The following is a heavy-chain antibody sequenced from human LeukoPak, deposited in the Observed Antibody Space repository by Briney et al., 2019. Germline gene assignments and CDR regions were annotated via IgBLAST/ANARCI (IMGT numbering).Heavy chain of an antibody. V-gene: IGHV3-48*03. D-gene: IGHD6-13*01. CDR3: ARSGQHLFDF. CDR2: ISSSGGTI. Sequence: PGGSLRLSCAASGFTFSSSEMKWVRQAPGKGLEWVSYISSSGGTISYAESVKGRFTISRDNAKNSLYLQMNSLRAEDTAIYYCARSGQHLFDFWGQGTLVSVSS. CDR1: GFTFSSSE. J-gene: IGHJ4*02.